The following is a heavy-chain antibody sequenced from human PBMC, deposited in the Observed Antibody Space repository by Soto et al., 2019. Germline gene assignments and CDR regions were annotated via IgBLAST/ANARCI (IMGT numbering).Heavy chain of an antibody. V-gene: IGHV1-2*02. CDR3: AGDLVAAAAGDYYYGMDV. Sequence: ASVKVSCKASGYTFTGYYMHWVRQAPGQGLEWMGWINPNSGGTNYAQKFQGRVTMTRDTSISTAYMELSRLRSDDTAVYYCAGDLVAAAAGDYYYGMDVWGQGTTVTVSS. D-gene: IGHD6-13*01. J-gene: IGHJ6*02. CDR2: INPNSGGT. CDR1: GYTFTGYY.